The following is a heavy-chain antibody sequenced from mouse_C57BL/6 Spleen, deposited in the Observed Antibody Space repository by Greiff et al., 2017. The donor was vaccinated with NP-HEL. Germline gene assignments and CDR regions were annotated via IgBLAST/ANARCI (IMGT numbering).Heavy chain of an antibody. CDR1: GFNIKDDY. J-gene: IGHJ4*01. CDR3: TYGSYAMDY. CDR2: IDPENGDT. Sequence: EVKLMESGAELVRPGASVKLSCTASGFNIKDDYMHWVKQRPEQGLEWIGWIDPENGDTEYASKFQGKATITADTSSNTAYLQLSSLTSEDTAVYYCTYGSYAMDYWGQGTSVTVSS. D-gene: IGHD1-1*01. V-gene: IGHV14-4*01.